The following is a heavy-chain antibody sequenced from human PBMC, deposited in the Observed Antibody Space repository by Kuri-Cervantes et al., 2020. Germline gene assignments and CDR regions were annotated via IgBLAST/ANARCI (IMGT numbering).Heavy chain of an antibody. J-gene: IGHJ4*02. Sequence: LSLTCAASGFTFSDYYMSWIRQAPGKGLEWVSYISSSGSTIYYADSVKGRFTISRDNSKNTLYLQMNSLRAEDTAVYYCARGPRSGRHQYFDYWGQGTLVTVSS. D-gene: IGHD2-15*01. CDR2: ISSSGSTI. V-gene: IGHV3-11*04. CDR3: ARGPRSGRHQYFDY. CDR1: GFTFSDYY.